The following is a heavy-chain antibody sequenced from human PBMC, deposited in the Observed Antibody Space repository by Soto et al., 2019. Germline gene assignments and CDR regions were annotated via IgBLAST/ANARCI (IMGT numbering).Heavy chain of an antibody. Sequence: QVQLQESGPGLVKPSETLSLTCTVSGGSISSYYWSWIRQPPEKGLEWIGYIYYSGSTNYNPSLKSRVTISVDTSKNQFSLKLSSVTAADTAVYYCARDRVTMVRGVIIPPYGMDVWGQGTTVTVSS. V-gene: IGHV4-59*01. J-gene: IGHJ6*02. CDR1: GGSISSYY. CDR3: ARDRVTMVRGVIIPPYGMDV. D-gene: IGHD3-10*01. CDR2: IYYSGST.